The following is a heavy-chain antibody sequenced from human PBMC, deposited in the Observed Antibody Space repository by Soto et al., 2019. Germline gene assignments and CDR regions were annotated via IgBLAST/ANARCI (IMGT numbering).Heavy chain of an antibody. CDR1: GFTFSDHY. D-gene: IGHD3-22*01. CDR2: TRNKANSYTT. V-gene: IGHV3-72*01. CDR3: ARAGVYYYDSSGYYGYYYYYGMDV. J-gene: IGHJ6*02. Sequence: PGGSLRLSCAASGFTFSDHYMDWVRQAPGRGLEWVGRTRNKANSYTTEYAASVKGRFTISRDDSKNSLYLQMNSLKTEDTAVYYCARAGVYYYDSSGYYGYYYYYGMDVRGQGTTVTVSS.